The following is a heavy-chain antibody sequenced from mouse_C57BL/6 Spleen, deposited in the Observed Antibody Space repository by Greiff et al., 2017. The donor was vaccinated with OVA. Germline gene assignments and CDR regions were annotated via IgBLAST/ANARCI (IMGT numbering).Heavy chain of an antibody. J-gene: IGHJ2*01. V-gene: IGHV1-54*01. CDR3: ARGGITTVVEGLFDY. Sequence: QVQLQQSGAELVRPGTSVKVSCKASGYAFTNYLIEWVKQRPGQGLEWIGVINPGSGGTNYNEKFKGKATLTADKSSSTAYMQLSSLTSEDSAVYFCARGGITTVVEGLFDYWGQGTTLTVSS. CDR2: INPGSGGT. CDR1: GYAFTNYL. D-gene: IGHD1-1*01.